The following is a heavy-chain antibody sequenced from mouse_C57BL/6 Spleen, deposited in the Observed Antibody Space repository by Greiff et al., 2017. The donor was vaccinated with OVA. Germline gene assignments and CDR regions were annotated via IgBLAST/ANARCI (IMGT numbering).Heavy chain of an antibody. Sequence: QVQLQQPGAELVKPGASVKMSCKASGYTFTSYWLTWVKQRPGQGLEWIGDIYPGSGSTNYNEKFKSKATLTVDTSSSTAYMQLSSLTSEDSAVYYCAREIYYGSNFDVWGTGTTVTVSS. CDR3: AREIYYGSNFDV. V-gene: IGHV1-55*01. D-gene: IGHD1-1*01. CDR1: GYTFTSYW. CDR2: IYPGSGST. J-gene: IGHJ1*03.